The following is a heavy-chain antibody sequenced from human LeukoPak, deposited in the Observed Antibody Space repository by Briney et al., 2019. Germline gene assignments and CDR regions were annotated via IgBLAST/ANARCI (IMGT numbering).Heavy chain of an antibody. CDR2: IDNDGHGI. D-gene: IGHD3-3*01. J-gene: IGHJ6*04. CDR1: GFTFSGYW. Sequence: GGSLRLSCAASGFTFSGYWMHWVRQGPEKGLELVSRIDNDGHGILYADSVKGRFTTSRDNAKNTLYLQMNSLRFEDTAVYYCATGGGWVPSFGVVTHINVWGKGTTVTVSS. CDR3: ATGGGWVPSFGVVTHINV. V-gene: IGHV3-74*03.